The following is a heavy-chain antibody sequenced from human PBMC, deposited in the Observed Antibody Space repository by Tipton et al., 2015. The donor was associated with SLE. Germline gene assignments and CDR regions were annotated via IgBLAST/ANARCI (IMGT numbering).Heavy chain of an antibody. CDR2: VWSGNVNSYGRA. Sequence: TLSLTCSVSGDSLNGYYWSWIRQPPGKGLEWIGYVWSGNVNSYGRANYNPSLKSRVSISMDTSKNQFSLQLSSVTAADAAIYFCARGVSSSWRIYYPTGRDVWGQGTTATVS. D-gene: IGHD6-13*01. CDR1: GDSLNGYY. CDR3: ARGVSSSWRIYYPTGRDV. J-gene: IGHJ6*02. V-gene: IGHV4-59*01.